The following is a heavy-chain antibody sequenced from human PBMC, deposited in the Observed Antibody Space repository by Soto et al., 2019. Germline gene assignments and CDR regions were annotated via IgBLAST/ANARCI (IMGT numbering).Heavy chain of an antibody. V-gene: IGHV3-30-3*01. CDR2: ISYSGNNE. J-gene: IGHJ3*01. Sequence: PGGSLRLSCGASGFTFSSAGMHWVRQAPGRGLEWVAAISYSGNNEYFADSVKGRFTISRDNSKNTFYMQMNSLRPEDTALYYCARAYDYGGIGVDSLHTWGQGTMVTVSS. CDR1: GFTFSSAG. D-gene: IGHD3-16*01. CDR3: ARAYDYGGIGVDSLHT.